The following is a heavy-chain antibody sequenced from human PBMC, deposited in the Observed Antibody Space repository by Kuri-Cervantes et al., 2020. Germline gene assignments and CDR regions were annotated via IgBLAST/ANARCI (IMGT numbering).Heavy chain of an antibody. CDR2: MNPNSGNT. D-gene: IGHD2-15*01. Sequence: ASVKVSCKASGYTFTSFDINWVRQATGQGFEWMGWMNPNSGNTGYAQKFQGRVTMPRNTSISTAYMELSSLRSEDTAVYYCARSPDCSGGSCYSDYYYYYYMDVWGKGTTVTVSS. CDR3: ARSPDCSGGSCYSDYYYYYYMDV. J-gene: IGHJ6*03. V-gene: IGHV1-8*01. CDR1: GYTFTSFD.